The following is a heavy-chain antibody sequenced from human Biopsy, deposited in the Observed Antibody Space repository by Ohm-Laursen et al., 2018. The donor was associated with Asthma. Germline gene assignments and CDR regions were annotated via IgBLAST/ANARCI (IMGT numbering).Heavy chain of an antibody. Sequence: ASVKVSCKTSGYTFNSAGITRVRQAPGQGLEWMGWISVYNGNTKVAQKLQDRVTMIADTSTSTAYMELRSLRSDDTAVYFCARAVDYSHYYGIDVWGQGTTVTVS. CDR1: GYTFNSAG. CDR3: ARAVDYSHYYGIDV. D-gene: IGHD3-10*01. CDR2: ISVYNGNT. J-gene: IGHJ6*02. V-gene: IGHV1-18*01.